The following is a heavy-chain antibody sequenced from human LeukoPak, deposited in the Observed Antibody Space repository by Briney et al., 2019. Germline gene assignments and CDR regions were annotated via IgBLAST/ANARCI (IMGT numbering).Heavy chain of an antibody. CDR2: IVVGSGNT. CDR3: AADRSYYYDSSGFASSI. J-gene: IGHJ3*02. Sequence: SVKVSCKASGFTITSSAMQWVRQARGQRLEWIGWIVVGSGNTNYAQKFQERVTITRDMSTSTAYMELSSLRSEDTAVYYCAADRSYYYDSSGFASSIWGQGTMVTVSS. V-gene: IGHV1-58*02. D-gene: IGHD3-22*01. CDR1: GFTITSSA.